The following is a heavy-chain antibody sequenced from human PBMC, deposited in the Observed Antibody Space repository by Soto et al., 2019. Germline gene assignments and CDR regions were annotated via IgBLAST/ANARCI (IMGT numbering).Heavy chain of an antibody. J-gene: IGHJ5*02. D-gene: IGHD2-15*01. Sequence: EVQLVESGGGLVQRGGSLRLSCAASGFTFGIYSMNWVRQAPGKGLEWISYINVSRSTMYYADSVKGRFIISIDNADNSLYLQMNSLRDADTAVYYCARGDRFRCSGDRCFSDGLFLSWGQGTLVTVSS. CDR1: GFTFGIYS. V-gene: IGHV3-48*02. CDR3: ARGDRFRCSGDRCFSDGLFLS. CDR2: INVSRSTM.